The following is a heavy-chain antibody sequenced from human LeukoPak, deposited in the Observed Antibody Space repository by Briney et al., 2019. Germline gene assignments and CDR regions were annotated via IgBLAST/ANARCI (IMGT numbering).Heavy chain of an antibody. D-gene: IGHD6-6*01. CDR1: GFTFSSYS. V-gene: IGHV3-21*01. J-gene: IGHJ5*02. CDR2: ISSSSSYI. CDR3: ARDCILAARRGNWFDP. Sequence: PGGSLRLSCAAFGFTFSSYSMNWVRQAPGKGLEWVSSISSSSSYIYYADSVKGRYTISGDNAKNSLYLQMNSLRAEDTAVYYCARDCILAARRGNWFDPWGQGTLVTVSS.